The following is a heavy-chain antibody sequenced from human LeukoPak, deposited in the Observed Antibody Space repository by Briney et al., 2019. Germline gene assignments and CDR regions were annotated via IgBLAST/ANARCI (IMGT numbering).Heavy chain of an antibody. CDR1: GFTFSSYS. CDR3: AKDLSVDTAMGVGHGDY. V-gene: IGHV3-33*06. Sequence: HPGGSLRLSCAASGFTFSSYSMNWVRQAPGKGLEWVAVIWYDGSNKYYADSVKGRFTISRDNSKNTLYLQMNSLRAEDTAVYYCAKDLSVDTAMGVGHGDYWGQGTLVTVSS. J-gene: IGHJ4*02. D-gene: IGHD5-18*01. CDR2: IWYDGSNK.